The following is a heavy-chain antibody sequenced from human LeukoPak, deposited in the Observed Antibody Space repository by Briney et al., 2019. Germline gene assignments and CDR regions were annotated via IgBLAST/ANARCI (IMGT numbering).Heavy chain of an antibody. V-gene: IGHV4-39*01. CDR2: IYYSGST. CDR3: ASDISGYYNFDY. J-gene: IGHJ4*02. D-gene: IGHD3-22*01. CDR1: GGSISSSSYY. Sequence: SETLSLTCTVSGGSISSSSYYWGWIRQPPGKGLEWIGSIYYSGSTYYNPSLKSRVTISVDTSKNQFSLKLTSVTAADAAVYYCASDISGYYNFDYWGQGTLVTVSS.